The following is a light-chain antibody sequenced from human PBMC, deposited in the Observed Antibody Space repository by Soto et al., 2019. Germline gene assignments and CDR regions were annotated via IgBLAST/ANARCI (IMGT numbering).Light chain of an antibody. CDR3: QQYYSPPRYT. CDR2: WAC. V-gene: IGKV4-1*01. J-gene: IGKJ2*01. CDR1: QSILYSSNNKNL. Sequence: DIAMTQSPEYLAVSLGERATINCRSSQSILYSSNNKNLIAWYQQKPGQPPKLLIYWACTRQSGVPDRFGGSGSGRDLPLTISSLQAEEVAVYYWQQYYSPPRYTVGQGPRLGIK.